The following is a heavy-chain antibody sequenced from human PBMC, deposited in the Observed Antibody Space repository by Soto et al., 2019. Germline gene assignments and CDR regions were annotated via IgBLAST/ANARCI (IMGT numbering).Heavy chain of an antibody. CDR3: ARDLSSFGMDV. CDR1: GFTFSNYW. Sequence: GSLRLSCAASGFTFSNYWMSWVRQAPGKGLEWVANIKQDRSEKYYVDSVKGRFTISRDNAKNSLYLQMNSLRAEDTAVYYCARDLSSFGMDVWGQGTTVTVSS. D-gene: IGHD1-26*01. CDR2: IKQDRSEK. J-gene: IGHJ6*02. V-gene: IGHV3-7*03.